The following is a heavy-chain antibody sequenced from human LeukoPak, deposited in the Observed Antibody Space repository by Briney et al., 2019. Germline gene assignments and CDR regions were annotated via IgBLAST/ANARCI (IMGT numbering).Heavy chain of an antibody. CDR2: ISGSGGST. Sequence: PGGSLRLSCAASGFTFSSYAMSWVRQAPGKGLEWVSAISGSGGSTYYADSVKGRFTISRDNAKNSLYLQMNSLRAEDTAVYYCARDPSSGFDYWGQGTLVTVSS. CDR3: ARDPSSGFDY. V-gene: IGHV3-23*01. CDR1: GFTFSSYA. J-gene: IGHJ4*02. D-gene: IGHD3-22*01.